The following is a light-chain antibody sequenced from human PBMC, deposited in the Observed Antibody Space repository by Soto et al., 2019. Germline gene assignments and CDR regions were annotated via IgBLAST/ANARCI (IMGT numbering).Light chain of an antibody. CDR2: GAS. J-gene: IGKJ2*01. CDR3: QQYGSSPYT. V-gene: IGKV3-20*01. CDR1: QSVSRSY. Sequence: EIVLTQSPATLSLSPGERATLSCRASQSVSRSYLAWYQQKPGQAPRLLIYGASSRATGIPDRFSGSGSGTDFTLTISRLESEDFAVYYCQQYGSSPYTFGQGTKLEIK.